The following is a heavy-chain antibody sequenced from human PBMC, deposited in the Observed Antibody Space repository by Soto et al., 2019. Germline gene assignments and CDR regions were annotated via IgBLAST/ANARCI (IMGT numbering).Heavy chain of an antibody. D-gene: IGHD5-18*01. CDR3: AKREGNTYGLFH. CDR1: GFSFSNYW. J-gene: IGHJ4*02. CDR2: IKTDGSST. V-gene: IGHV3-74*01. Sequence: EVQLVESGGGLVQPGGSLRLSCAASGFSFSNYWIHWVRQAPGKGLVWVSRIKTDGSSTGYAASVKGRFTISRDNAKNTLYLQMNSLTAEDTAVYYCAKREGNTYGLFHWGQGTLVTVSS.